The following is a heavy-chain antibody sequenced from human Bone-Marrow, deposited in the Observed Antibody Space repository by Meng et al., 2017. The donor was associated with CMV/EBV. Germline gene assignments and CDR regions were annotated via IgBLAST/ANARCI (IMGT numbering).Heavy chain of an antibody. CDR1: AW. CDR3: TTGKLHYYDNSGYYYRDFDY. D-gene: IGHD3-22*01. CDR2: IKSKTDGGTT. V-gene: IGHV3-15*07. J-gene: IGHJ4*02. Sequence: AWMNWVRQAPGKGLEWVGRIKSKTDGGTTDYAAPVKGRFTISRDDSKNTLYLQMNSLKTEDTAVYYCTTGKLHYYDNSGYYYRDFDYWGQGTLVTVSS.